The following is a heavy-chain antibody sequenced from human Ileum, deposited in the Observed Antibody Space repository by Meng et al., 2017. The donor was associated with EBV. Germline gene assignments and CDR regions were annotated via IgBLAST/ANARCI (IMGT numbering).Heavy chain of an antibody. D-gene: IGHD3-9*01. CDR2: TYYSGST. V-gene: IGHV4-39*07. J-gene: IGHJ4*02. Sequence: QESGPGLVNPSEILCLSWTVSAASPRGRRYPLGSHRPPPGKGLEWIGSTYYSGSTHYHPSLQSRVTISVDTSKNQFSSNLSSVTAADTVVYYCARGDLLTGYWYSFDYWGQGILVTVSS. CDR3: ARGDLLTGYWYSFDY. CDR1: AASPRGRRYP.